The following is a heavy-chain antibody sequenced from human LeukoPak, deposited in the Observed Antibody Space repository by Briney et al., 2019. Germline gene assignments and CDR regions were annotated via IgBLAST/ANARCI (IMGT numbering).Heavy chain of an antibody. J-gene: IGHJ4*02. V-gene: IGHV3-30-3*01. D-gene: IGHD3-22*01. CDR1: GFTFSSYA. CDR2: ISYDGSNK. Sequence: GRSLRLSCAASGFTFSSYAMHWVRQAPGKGLEWVAVISYDGSNKYYADSVKGRFTISRDNSKNTLYLQMNSLRAEDTAVYYCARPTPEFDSSGYLSGYWGQGTLVTVSS. CDR3: ARPTPEFDSSGYLSGY.